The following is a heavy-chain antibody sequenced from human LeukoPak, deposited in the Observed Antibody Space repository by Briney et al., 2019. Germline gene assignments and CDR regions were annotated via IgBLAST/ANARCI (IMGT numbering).Heavy chain of an antibody. D-gene: IGHD2-2*01. CDR1: GYSISSDYY. CDR2: ISQSGST. V-gene: IGHV4-38-2*01. Sequence: PSETLSLTCAVSGYSISSDYYCGWIREPPGKGLEWIGTISQSGSTNYNPSLKSRVTISVDTSKNQFSLKLSSVTAADTAVYYCARVVVPAATYFDYWGQGTLVTVSS. CDR3: ARVVVPAATYFDY. J-gene: IGHJ4*02.